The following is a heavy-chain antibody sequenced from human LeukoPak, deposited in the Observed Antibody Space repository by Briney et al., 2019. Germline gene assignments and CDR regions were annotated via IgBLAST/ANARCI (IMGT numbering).Heavy chain of an antibody. V-gene: IGHV3-23*01. CDR3: VKGRISEDGLDF. CDR2: IGSSGNT. Sequence: PGGSLRLFCAASGFTFSRSAMTWVRQTPGKGLDWVSSIGSSGNTYYADSVKGRFTISRDNSKNMLYLQMNSLRAEDTAVYYCVKGRISEDGLDFWGQGTLVTVSS. D-gene: IGHD6-13*01. CDR1: GFTFSRSA. J-gene: IGHJ4*02.